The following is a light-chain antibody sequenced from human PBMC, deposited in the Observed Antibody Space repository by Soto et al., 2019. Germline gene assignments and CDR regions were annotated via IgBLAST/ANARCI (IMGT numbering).Light chain of an antibody. CDR1: QTVLVSSNNQNF. J-gene: IGKJ4*01. Sequence: DIVMTQSPDSLAVSLGERATINCKSSQTVLVSSNNQNFLAWFQQKPGQPPKLLIYWASTRESVVPDRFSGSGSGTDFTLTISSLQPEDGAVYYCQQYYSAPLTFGGGTKVEIK. V-gene: IGKV4-1*01. CDR2: WAS. CDR3: QQYYSAPLT.